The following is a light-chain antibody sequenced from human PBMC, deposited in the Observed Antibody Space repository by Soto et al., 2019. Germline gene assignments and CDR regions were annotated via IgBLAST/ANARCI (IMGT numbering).Light chain of an antibody. CDR1: QSISSY. J-gene: IGKJ1*01. CDR2: AAS. Sequence: DIQMTQSPSSLSASVGDRVTITCRASQSISSYLNWYQQKPGKAPKLLIYAASSLQSGVPSRFSGSGSGTEFTLPISSLQPEDFATYYWQQSYSTPPRTFGQGTKVEIK. V-gene: IGKV1-39*01. CDR3: QQSYSTPPRT.